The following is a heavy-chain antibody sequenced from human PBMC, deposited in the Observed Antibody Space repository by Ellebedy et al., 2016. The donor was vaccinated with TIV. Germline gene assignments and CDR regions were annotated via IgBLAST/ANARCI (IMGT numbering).Heavy chain of an antibody. Sequence: GESLKISCGTSGFTFSNYWMTWVRQAPGRGLEWVANIKQDGSGKYYVDSVKGRFSISRDNTKNSLYLQMNSLTDEDTAVYYCARDQWLGRAYYFDSWGQGTLVTVSS. V-gene: IGHV3-7*01. CDR1: GFTFSNYW. CDR2: IKQDGSGK. CDR3: ARDQWLGRAYYFDS. D-gene: IGHD6-19*01. J-gene: IGHJ4*02.